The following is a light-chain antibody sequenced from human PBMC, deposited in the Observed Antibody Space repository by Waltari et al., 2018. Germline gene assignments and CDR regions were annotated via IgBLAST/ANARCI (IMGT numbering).Light chain of an antibody. V-gene: IGLV3-19*01. Sequence: SSALTQDPAVSVALVQTVTITCQGDILKNFGAGWFQQKPGQAPVLVVYGKSSRPSGIPDRFSGSRSGNTAYLIITGAQAEDEAVYYCDSRDNSGDHVLFGGGTKLTVL. J-gene: IGLJ3*02. CDR3: DSRDNSGDHVL. CDR2: GKS. CDR1: ILKNFG.